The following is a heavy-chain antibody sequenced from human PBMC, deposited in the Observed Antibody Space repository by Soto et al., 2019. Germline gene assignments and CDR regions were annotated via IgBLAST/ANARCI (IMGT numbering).Heavy chain of an antibody. V-gene: IGHV3-33*01. D-gene: IGHD2-2*01. CDR1: GFTFSSYG. Sequence: GESLKISCAASGFTFSSYGMHWVRQAPGKGLEWVAVIWYDGSNKYYADSVKGRFTISRDNSKNTLYLQMNSLRAEDTAVYYCARSEGDIVVVPAAMFDYWGQGTLVTVSS. CDR3: ARSEGDIVVVPAAMFDY. J-gene: IGHJ4*02. CDR2: IWYDGSNK.